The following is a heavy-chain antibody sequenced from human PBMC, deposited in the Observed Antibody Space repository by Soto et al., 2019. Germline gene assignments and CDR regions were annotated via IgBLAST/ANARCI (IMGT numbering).Heavy chain of an antibody. Sequence: QVQLVQSGAEVKRPGSSVKVACKSSGDTFNFYSINWVRQATGLVLEWMGRVNPIVSMSNYAQKFQGRVTMTADKSTSTAYMELSSLRSEDTAIYYCASSYGSGYRAFDYWGQGALVTVSS. J-gene: IGHJ4*02. CDR1: GDTFNFYS. CDR3: ASSYGSGYRAFDY. V-gene: IGHV1-69*02. D-gene: IGHD3-10*01. CDR2: VNPIVSMS.